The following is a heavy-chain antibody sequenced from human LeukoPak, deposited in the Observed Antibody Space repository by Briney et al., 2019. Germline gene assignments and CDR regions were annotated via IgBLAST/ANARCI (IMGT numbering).Heavy chain of an antibody. V-gene: IGHV4-61*02. CDR1: GGSISSANYY. CDR2: IYTSGTT. J-gene: IGHJ4*02. D-gene: IGHD6-19*01. Sequence: PSETLSLTCTVSGGSISSANYYGSWIRQPAGKGLERIGRIYTSGTTKHNPSLQSRVSISVDTSKNQVSLNLNSVTAADTAVYYCARGDYSSPTPYYFDYWGQGTLVTVSS. CDR3: ARGDYSSPTPYYFDY.